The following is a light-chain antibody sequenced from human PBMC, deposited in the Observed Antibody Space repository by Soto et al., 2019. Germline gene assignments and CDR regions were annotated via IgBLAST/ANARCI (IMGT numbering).Light chain of an antibody. J-gene: IGLJ1*01. CDR2: QDS. CDR1: KLGDKY. Sequence: SYELTQPPSVSVSPGQTASITCSGDKLGDKYAYWYQQKPGQSPVVVIYQDSERPSGIPERFSGSNSGNTATLTISGTQAVDEADYYCQTWDSSTPCVFGTGTKVTVL. V-gene: IGLV3-1*01. CDR3: QTWDSSTPCV.